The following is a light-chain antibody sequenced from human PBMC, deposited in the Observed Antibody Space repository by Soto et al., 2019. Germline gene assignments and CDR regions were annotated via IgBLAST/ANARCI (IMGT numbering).Light chain of an antibody. V-gene: IGKV3-11*01. CDR3: QQRSNWPPIT. CDR2: DAS. J-gene: IGKJ5*01. CDR1: QSVRTF. Sequence: ESVFTQAPGTMSSIPGDRVTLSCRASQSVRTFLAWYQQKPGQAPRLLIYDASNRATGVPARFSGSGSGTDFTLTISSLEPEDFAVYFCQQRSNWPPITFGQGTSLEV.